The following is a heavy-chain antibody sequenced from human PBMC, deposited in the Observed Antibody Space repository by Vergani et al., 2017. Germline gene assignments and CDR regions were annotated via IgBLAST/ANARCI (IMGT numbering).Heavy chain of an antibody. CDR1: GGSISSGSYY. V-gene: IGHV4-61*10. CDR3: ATNNWNYGGWFDP. D-gene: IGHD1-7*01. J-gene: IGHJ5*02. CDR2: IYYSGST. Sequence: QVQLQESGPGLVKPSQTLSLTCTVSGGSISSGSYYWSWIRQPAWKGLEWIGYIYYSGSTNYNPSLKSRVTISVDTSKNQFSLKLSSVTAADTAVYYCATNNWNYGGWFDPWGQGTLVTVSS.